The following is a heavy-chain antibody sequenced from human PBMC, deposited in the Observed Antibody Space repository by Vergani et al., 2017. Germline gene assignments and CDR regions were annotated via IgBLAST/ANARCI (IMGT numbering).Heavy chain of an antibody. CDR2: INQSGST. Sequence: QVQLQQWGAGLLKPSETLSLTCAVYGGSFSGYYWSWIRQPPGKGLEWIGEINQSGSTNYNPSLKSRVTISVDTSKNQFSLKLSSVTAADTAVYYCARVGRGFYYYGSGKGYYYYYMDVWGKGTTVTVSS. J-gene: IGHJ6*03. V-gene: IGHV4-34*01. CDR3: ARVGRGFYYYGSGKGYYYYYMDV. D-gene: IGHD3-10*01. CDR1: GGSFSGYY.